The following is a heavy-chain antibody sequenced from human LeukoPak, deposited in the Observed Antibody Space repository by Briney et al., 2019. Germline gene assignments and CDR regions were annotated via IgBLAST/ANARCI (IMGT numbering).Heavy chain of an antibody. D-gene: IGHD3-10*01. V-gene: IGHV3-33*01. CDR1: GFTLSSYG. CDR2: IWYDGSNK. CDR3: ARTKLWFGELSNGMDV. J-gene: IGHJ6*02. Sequence: GGSLRLSCAASGFTLSSYGMHCVRQAPGKGLEWVAVIWYDGSNKYYADSVKGRFTISRDNSKNTLYLQMNSLRAEDTAVYYCARTKLWFGELSNGMDVWGQGTTVTVSS.